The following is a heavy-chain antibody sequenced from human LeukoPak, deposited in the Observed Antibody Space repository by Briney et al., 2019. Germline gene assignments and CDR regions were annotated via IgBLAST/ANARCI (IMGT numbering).Heavy chain of an antibody. CDR2: INHSGST. CDR1: GGSFSGYY. V-gene: IGHV4-34*01. CDR3: ARAPKTIVVVPAAIRAPAAGYYMDV. D-gene: IGHD2-2*01. Sequence: SETLSLTCAVYGGSFSGYYWSWIRQPPGKGLEWIGEINHSGSTNYNPSLKSRVTIPVDTSKNQFSLKLRSVTAADTAVYYCARAPKTIVVVPAAIRAPAAGYYMDVWGKGTTVTVSS. J-gene: IGHJ6*03.